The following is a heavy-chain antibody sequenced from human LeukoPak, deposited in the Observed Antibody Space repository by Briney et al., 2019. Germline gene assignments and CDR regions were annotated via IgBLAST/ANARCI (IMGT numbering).Heavy chain of an antibody. D-gene: IGHD4-11*01. CDR3: ARHGDYKLGYYMDV. CDR2: IYYSGST. Sequence: SETLSLTCTVSGGSISSGDYYWSWIRQPPGKGLEWIGYIYYSGSTYYNPSLKSRVTISVDTSKNQFSLKLSSVTAADTAVYYCARHGDYKLGYYMDVWGKGTTVTVSS. J-gene: IGHJ6*03. V-gene: IGHV4-30-4*01. CDR1: GGSISSGDYY.